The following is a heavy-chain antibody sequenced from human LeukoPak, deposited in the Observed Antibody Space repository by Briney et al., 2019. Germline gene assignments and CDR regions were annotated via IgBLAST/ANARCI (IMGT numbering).Heavy chain of an antibody. Sequence: SETLSLTCAVYGGSFSGYYWSWIRQPPGKGLEWIGEINHSGSTNYNPSLKSRVTISVDTSKNQFSLKLSSVTAADTAVYYCARYSTGSGWTKPFDYWGQGTLVTVSS. CDR3: ARYSTGSGWTKPFDY. CDR2: INHSGST. D-gene: IGHD6-19*01. J-gene: IGHJ4*02. CDR1: GGSFSGYY. V-gene: IGHV4-34*01.